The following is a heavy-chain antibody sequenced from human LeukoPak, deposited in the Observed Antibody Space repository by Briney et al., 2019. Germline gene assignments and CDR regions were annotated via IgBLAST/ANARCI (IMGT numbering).Heavy chain of an antibody. CDR3: AKGHSSGWYKDAFDI. Sequence: ASVKVSCKVSGYTLTELSMHWVRQAPGKGLEWMGGFDPEDGETIYAQKFQGRVTMTEDTSTDTAYMELSSLRSEDTAVYYCAKGHSSGWYKDAFDIWGQGTMVTVSS. D-gene: IGHD6-19*01. CDR2: FDPEDGET. CDR1: GYTLTELS. V-gene: IGHV1-24*01. J-gene: IGHJ3*02.